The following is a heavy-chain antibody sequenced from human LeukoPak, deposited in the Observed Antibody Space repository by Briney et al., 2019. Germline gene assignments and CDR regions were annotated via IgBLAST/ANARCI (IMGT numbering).Heavy chain of an antibody. CDR2: IYYSGST. Sequence: SETLSLTCTVPGGSISSYYWSWIRQPPGKGLEWIGYIYYSGSTNYNPSLKSRVTISVDTSKNQFSLKLSSVTAADTAVYYCARGVIEYSSSSTVGYFQHWGQGTLVTVSS. CDR3: ARGVIEYSSSSTVGYFQH. D-gene: IGHD6-6*01. J-gene: IGHJ1*01. V-gene: IGHV4-59*08. CDR1: GGSISSYY.